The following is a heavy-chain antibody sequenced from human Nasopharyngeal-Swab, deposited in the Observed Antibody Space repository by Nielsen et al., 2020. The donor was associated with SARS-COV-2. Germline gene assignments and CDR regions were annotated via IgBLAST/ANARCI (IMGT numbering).Heavy chain of an antibody. CDR3: AKDVGSGQQLALYYFDY. CDR2: ISGSGGST. D-gene: IGHD6-13*01. CDR1: GFTFSSYA. V-gene: IGHV3-23*01. J-gene: IGHJ4*02. Sequence: GGSLRLSCAASGFTFSSYAMSWVRQAPGKGLGWVSAISGSGGSTYYADSVKGRFTISRDNSKNTLYLQMNSLRAEDTAVYYCAKDVGSGQQLALYYFDYWGQGTLVTVSS.